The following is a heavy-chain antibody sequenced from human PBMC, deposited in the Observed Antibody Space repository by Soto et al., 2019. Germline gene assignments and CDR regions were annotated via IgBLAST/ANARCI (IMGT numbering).Heavy chain of an antibody. CDR3: AHRAATTDSYYFDY. D-gene: IGHD1-1*01. J-gene: IGHJ4*02. CDR2: IYWDDDK. CDR1: GFSLSTSGVG. V-gene: IGHV2-5*02. Sequence: QITLKESGPTLVRPSQTLTLTCTFSGFSLSTSGVGVGWIRQPPGKALEWLALIYWDDDKRYRPSLKSRLTITKDTSKNQVVLTLPNVDPVDTATYYCAHRAATTDSYYFDYWGQGTLITVSS.